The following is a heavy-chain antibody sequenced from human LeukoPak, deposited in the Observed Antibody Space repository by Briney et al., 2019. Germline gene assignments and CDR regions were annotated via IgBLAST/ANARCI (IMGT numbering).Heavy chain of an antibody. CDR2: ISTSGTVT. CDR1: GFTFSNYA. V-gene: IGHV3-23*01. Sequence: PGGSLRLSCAASGFTFSNYAMAWVRQAPGKGLEWVSGISTSGTVTYYADSVKGRFTISTDNSKNTLYLQMHSLRAEDTAVYFCAKGSLWGQGTMITVSS. J-gene: IGHJ3*01. CDR3: AKGSL.